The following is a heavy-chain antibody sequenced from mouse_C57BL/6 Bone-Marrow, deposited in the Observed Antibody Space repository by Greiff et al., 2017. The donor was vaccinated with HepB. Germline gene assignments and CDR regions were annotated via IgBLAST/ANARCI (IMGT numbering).Heavy chain of an antibody. CDR2: ISDGGSYT. Sequence: EVKLMESGGGLVKPGGSLKLSCAASGFTFSSYAMSWVRQTPEKRLEWVATISDGGSYTYYPDNVKGRFTISRDNAKNNLYLQMSHLKSEDTAMYYCARDYYGTLYYFDYWGQGTTLTVSS. J-gene: IGHJ2*01. CDR1: GFTFSSYA. CDR3: ARDYYGTLYYFDY. D-gene: IGHD1-1*01. V-gene: IGHV5-4*01.